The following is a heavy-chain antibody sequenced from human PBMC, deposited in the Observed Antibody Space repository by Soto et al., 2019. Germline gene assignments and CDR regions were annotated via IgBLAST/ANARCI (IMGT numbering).Heavy chain of an antibody. D-gene: IGHD3-10*01. Sequence: NPSETLSLTCTVSGGSISSGGYYWSWIRQHPGKGLEWIGYIYYSGSTYYNPSLKSRVTISVDTSKNQFSLKLSSVTAADTAVYYCARARVRGVPDYWGQGTLVTVSS. V-gene: IGHV4-31*03. CDR2: IYYSGST. CDR1: GGSISSGGYY. CDR3: ARARVRGVPDY. J-gene: IGHJ4*02.